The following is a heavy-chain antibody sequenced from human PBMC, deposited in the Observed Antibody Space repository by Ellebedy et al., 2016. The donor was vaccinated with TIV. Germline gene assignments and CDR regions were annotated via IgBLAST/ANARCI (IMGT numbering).Heavy chain of an antibody. CDR1: GYTFTSYD. J-gene: IGHJ6*03. CDR2: VNPNSGYT. D-gene: IGHD5-18*01. Sequence: ASVKVSCXASGYTFTSYDIHWVRQAPGQGLEWMGWVNPNSGYTGYAQMFQGRVTMTRNTSINTAYMELRSLRSDDTALYYCGTPMVGDFSYYYMDVWGKGTTVTVSS. V-gene: IGHV1-8*01. CDR3: GTPMVGDFSYYYMDV.